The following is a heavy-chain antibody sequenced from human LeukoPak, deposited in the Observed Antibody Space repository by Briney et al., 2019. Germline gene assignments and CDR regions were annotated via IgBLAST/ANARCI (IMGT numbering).Heavy chain of an antibody. Sequence: GGSLRLSCAASGFTLSNAWMSWVRQAPGKGLEWVSTISGGGDVTYYADSVKGRFTISRDNSKNTLYLQMNSLRVEDTAVYYCARDSSMLRGPLVIYYFDFWGQGTLVTVSS. D-gene: IGHD3-10*01. CDR2: ISGGGDVT. CDR3: ARDSSMLRGPLVIYYFDF. V-gene: IGHV3-23*01. J-gene: IGHJ4*02. CDR1: GFTLSNAW.